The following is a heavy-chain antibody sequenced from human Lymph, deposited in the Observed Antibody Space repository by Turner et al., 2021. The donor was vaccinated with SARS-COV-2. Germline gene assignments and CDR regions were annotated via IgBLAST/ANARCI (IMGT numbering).Heavy chain of an antibody. J-gene: IGHJ2*01. CDR3: ARPTYYDSSGYSPVAVWYFDL. CDR2: ISYDGSNK. Sequence: QVQLVESGGGVVQPGRSLRLSCAASGFNFSSYAMHWVRQAPGKGLEWVAVISYDGSNKYYADSVKGRFTISRDNSKNTLYLQMNSLRAEDTAVYYCARPTYYDSSGYSPVAVWYFDLWGRGTLVTVSS. CDR1: GFNFSSYA. D-gene: IGHD3-22*01. V-gene: IGHV3-30-3*01.